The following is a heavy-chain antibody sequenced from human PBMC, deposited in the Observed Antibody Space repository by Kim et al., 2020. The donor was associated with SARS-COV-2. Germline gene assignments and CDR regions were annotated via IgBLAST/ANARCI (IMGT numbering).Heavy chain of an antibody. Sequence: GESLKISCKGSGYSFTSYWIGWVRQMPGKGLEWMGIIYPGDSDTRYSPSFQGQVTISADKSISTAYLQWSSLKASVTAMYYCARHPPYNWNDGGWFDPWGQGTLVTVSS. CDR1: GYSFTSYW. CDR3: ARHPPYNWNDGGWFDP. J-gene: IGHJ5*02. V-gene: IGHV5-51*01. D-gene: IGHD1-1*01. CDR2: IYPGDSDT.